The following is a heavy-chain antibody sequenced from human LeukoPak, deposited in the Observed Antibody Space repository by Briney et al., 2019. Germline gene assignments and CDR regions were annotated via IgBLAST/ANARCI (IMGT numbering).Heavy chain of an antibody. CDR3: AKDCLGVPYYFDY. CDR2: ISGSDGST. V-gene: IGHV3-23*01. Sequence: PGGSLRLSCAAAGFTFSSYAMSWARQAPGKGLEWVSAISGSDGSTYYADSVKGRFTISRDNSKNTLYLQMNSLRAEDTAVYYCAKDCLGVPYYFDYWGQGTLVTVSS. J-gene: IGHJ4*02. D-gene: IGHD3-10*01. CDR1: GFTFSSYA.